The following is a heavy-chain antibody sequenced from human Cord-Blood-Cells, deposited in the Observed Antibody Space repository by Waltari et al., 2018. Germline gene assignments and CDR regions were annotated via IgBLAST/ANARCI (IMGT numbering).Heavy chain of an antibody. V-gene: IGHV3-53*04. Sequence: EVQLVESGGGLVEPGGSLRLSCAASGFTVSSNYMSWVRQAPGKGLEWVSVSYSGGRTYYAGSVKGRFTIARHNSKNALYLQMNSLRAEDTAVYYCARDQSDAFDIRGQGTMVTVSS. CDR3: ARDQSDAFDI. CDR1: GFTVSSNY. CDR2: SYSGGRT. J-gene: IGHJ3*02.